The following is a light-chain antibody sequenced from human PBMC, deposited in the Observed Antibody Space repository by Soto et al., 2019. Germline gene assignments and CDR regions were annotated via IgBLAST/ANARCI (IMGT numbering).Light chain of an antibody. J-gene: IGKJ5*01. CDR3: QQSYSTPLVT. CDR2: AAS. Sequence: DIQMTQSPSSLSASVGDRVTITCRASQSISSYLNWYQQKPGKAPKLLIYAASSLQSGVPSRFSGSGSGTDFTLTISSLQPEDFETCCCQQSYSTPLVTFGQGTRLEMK. CDR1: QSISSY. V-gene: IGKV1-39*01.